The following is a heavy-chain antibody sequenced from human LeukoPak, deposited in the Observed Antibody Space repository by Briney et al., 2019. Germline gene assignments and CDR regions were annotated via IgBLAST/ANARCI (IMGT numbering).Heavy chain of an antibody. D-gene: IGHD1-7*01. CDR2: ITNDGSST. J-gene: IGHJ4*02. CDR1: GLTFSSHW. CDR3: AKDADWSYPEYYFDY. Sequence: GGSLRLSCAASGLTFSSHWMHWVRQAPGKGLVWVSRITNDGSSTTYADSVKGRFTISRDNSKNTLYLQMNSLRAEDTAVYYCAKDADWSYPEYYFDYWGQGTLVTVSS. V-gene: IGHV3-74*01.